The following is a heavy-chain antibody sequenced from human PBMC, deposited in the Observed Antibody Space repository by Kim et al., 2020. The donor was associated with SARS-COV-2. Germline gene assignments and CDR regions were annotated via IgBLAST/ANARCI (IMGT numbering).Heavy chain of an antibody. CDR3: AKGRLDASSWYES. D-gene: IGHD6-13*01. CDR1: GFTFSRYA. J-gene: IGHJ5*02. CDR2: FGGSGGTT. V-gene: IGHV3-23*01. Sequence: GGSLRLSCAASGFTFSRYAMSWVRQSPGKGLEWVSTFGGSGGTTYYADSVKGRFTISRDNSKNTLYLQMNSLRVEDTAVYYCAKGRLDASSWYESWGQGTLVTVSS.